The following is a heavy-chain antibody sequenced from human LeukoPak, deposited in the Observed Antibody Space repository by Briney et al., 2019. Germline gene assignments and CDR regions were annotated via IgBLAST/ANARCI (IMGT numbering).Heavy chain of an antibody. CDR2: IYYSGST. V-gene: IGHV4-59*08. CDR1: GGSISSYY. Sequence: SETLSLTCTVSGGSISSYYWSWIRQPPGKGLEWIGYIYYSGSTNYNPSLKSRVTISVDTSKNQFSLKLSSVTAADTAVYYCARGRLVTTIFDYWGQGTLVTVSS. CDR3: ARGRLVTTIFDY. J-gene: IGHJ4*02. D-gene: IGHD4-17*01.